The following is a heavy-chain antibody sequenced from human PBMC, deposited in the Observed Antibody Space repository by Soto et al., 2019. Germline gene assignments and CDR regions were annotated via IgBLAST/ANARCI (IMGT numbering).Heavy chain of an antibody. J-gene: IGHJ6*04. D-gene: IGHD1-20*01. CDR3: ARVLTSPYYYYYGMDV. Sequence: KISCKGSGYSFTSYAISWVRRAPGQGLEWMGGIIPIFGTANYAQKFQGRVTITADESTSTAYMELSSLRSEDTAVYYCARVLTSPYYYYYGMDVWGKGTTVTVSS. CDR2: IIPIFGTA. V-gene: IGHV1-69*01. CDR1: GYSFTSYA.